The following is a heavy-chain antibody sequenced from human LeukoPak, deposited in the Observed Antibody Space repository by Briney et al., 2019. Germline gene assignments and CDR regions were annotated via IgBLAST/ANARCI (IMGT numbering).Heavy chain of an antibody. CDR1: GFASSTYG. CDR2: ISSDGRNE. J-gene: IGHJ2*01. CDR3: ARDTDYRGQYWYIDL. V-gene: IGHV3-33*05. Sequence: GMSLRLSCAASGFASSTYGIHWVRQAPGKGLEGVAAISSDGRNEYFTDSVKGRFTISRDDSKHTVYLQMNSLRVEDTSLYFCARDTDYRGQYWYIDLWGRGTLVSVPS. D-gene: IGHD3-16*01.